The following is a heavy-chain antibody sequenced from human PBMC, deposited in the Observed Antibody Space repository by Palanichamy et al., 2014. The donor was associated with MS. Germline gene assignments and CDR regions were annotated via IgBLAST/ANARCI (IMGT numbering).Heavy chain of an antibody. CDR1: AYTFTSYD. D-gene: IGHD1-26*01. J-gene: IGHJ4*02. CDR3: ARGGSLSDYLDH. CDR2: TSTYNGNT. V-gene: IGHV1-18*01. Sequence: QVRLVQSGAEVKKPGASVKVSCKASAYTFTSYDISWVRQAPGQGLEWMGWTSTYNGNTNYAHNLQGRVTMTTDTSTSTAYMELRSLRSDDTAVYYCARGGSLSDYLDHWGQGTLVTVSS.